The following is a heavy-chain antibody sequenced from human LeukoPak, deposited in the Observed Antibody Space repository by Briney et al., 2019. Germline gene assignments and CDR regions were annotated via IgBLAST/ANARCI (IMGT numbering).Heavy chain of an antibody. J-gene: IGHJ6*03. Sequence: GGSPRLSCAASGFTFDDYGMSWVRQAPGKGLEWVSGINWNGGSTGYADSVKGRFTISRDNAKNSLYLQMNSLRAEDTALYYCARARAYYYYYYMDVWGKGTTVTVSS. CDR1: GFTFDDYG. CDR2: INWNGGST. V-gene: IGHV3-20*04. CDR3: ARARAYYYYYYMDV.